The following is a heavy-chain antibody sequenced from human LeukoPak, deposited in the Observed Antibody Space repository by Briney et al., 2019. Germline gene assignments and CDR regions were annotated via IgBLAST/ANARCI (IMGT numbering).Heavy chain of an antibody. CDR2: IIPILGTA. Sequence: ASVKVSCKASGGTFSSYAISWVRQAPGQGLEWLGGIIPILGTANYAQKFQGRVTITADESTSTAYMELSSLRSEDTAVYYCARDPEYSSSPNYYGMDVWGQGTTVTVSS. J-gene: IGHJ6*02. V-gene: IGHV1-69*13. CDR3: ARDPEYSSSPNYYGMDV. CDR1: GGTFSSYA. D-gene: IGHD6-6*01.